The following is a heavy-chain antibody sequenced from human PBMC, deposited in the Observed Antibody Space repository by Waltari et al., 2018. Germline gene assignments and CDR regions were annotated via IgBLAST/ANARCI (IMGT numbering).Heavy chain of an antibody. D-gene: IGHD1-26*01. CDR2: INPNSGGT. CDR1: GYTTGNY. Sequence: QVQLVQSGPEVKKPGASVKVSCKTSGYTTGNYIHWVRQAPGQWLEWLGLINPNSGGTDYAEKFQDRVTLTRDTSISTVYMELSSLRSDDTAVYYCARVWFHSGFDFWGQGTLVAVTS. J-gene: IGHJ4*02. V-gene: IGHV1-2*02. CDR3: ARVWFHSGFDF.